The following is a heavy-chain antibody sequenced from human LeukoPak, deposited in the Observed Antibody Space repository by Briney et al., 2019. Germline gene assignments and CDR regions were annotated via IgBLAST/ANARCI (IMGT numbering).Heavy chain of an antibody. Sequence: GSLRLSCAASGFTFSSYTMHWVRQAPGKGLEYVSAISNNGGTTYYANSVKGRFTISRDNSKNTLYLQMGSLRVEDMAVYYCARVASSGTYGGYWGQGTLVTVSS. V-gene: IGHV3-64*01. CDR3: ARVASSGTYGGY. CDR1: GFTFSSYT. J-gene: IGHJ4*02. CDR2: ISNNGGTT. D-gene: IGHD1-26*01.